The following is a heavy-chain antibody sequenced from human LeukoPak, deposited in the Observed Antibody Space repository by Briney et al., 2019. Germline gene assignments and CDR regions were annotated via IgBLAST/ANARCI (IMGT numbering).Heavy chain of an antibody. CDR2: INPNSGGT. V-gene: IGHV1-2*02. J-gene: IGHJ4*02. CDR3: ARTYYYDSSGPVTDY. CDR1: GYTFTGYY. Sequence: ASVKVSCKASGYTFTGYYMHWVRQAPGKGLEWMGWINPNSGGTNYAQKFQGRVTMTRDTSISTAYMELSRLRSDDTAVYYCARTYYYDSSGPVTDYWGQGTLVTVSS. D-gene: IGHD3-22*01.